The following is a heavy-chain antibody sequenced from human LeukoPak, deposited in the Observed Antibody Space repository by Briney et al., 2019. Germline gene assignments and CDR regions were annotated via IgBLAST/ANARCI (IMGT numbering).Heavy chain of an antibody. J-gene: IGHJ3*02. CDR1: GFTFSSYS. CDR3: ARDIGRASGRGIWSAYSADAFDI. Sequence: PGGSLRLSCAASGFTFSSYSMNWVRQAPGKGLEWVSSISSSGSYIYHADSVKGRFTISRDNAKNSLYLQMNSLRAEDTAVYYCARDIGRASGRGIWSAYSADAFDIWGQGTMVTVSS. CDR2: ISSSGSYI. D-gene: IGHD3-3*01. V-gene: IGHV3-21*01.